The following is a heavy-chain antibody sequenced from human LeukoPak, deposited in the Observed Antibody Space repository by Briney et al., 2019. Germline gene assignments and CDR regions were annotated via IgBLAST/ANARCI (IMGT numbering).Heavy chain of an antibody. J-gene: IGHJ4*02. CDR3: ASADCSGGSCYYFDY. V-gene: IGHV3-21*01. CDR2: ISSSSSYI. Sequence: GGSLRLSCAASGFTFSSYSMNWVRQAPGKGLEWVSSISSSSSYIYYADSVKGRFTISRDNAKNSLYLQMNSLRAEDTAVYYCASADCSGGSCYYFDYWGQGTLVTVSS. D-gene: IGHD2-15*01. CDR1: GFTFSSYS.